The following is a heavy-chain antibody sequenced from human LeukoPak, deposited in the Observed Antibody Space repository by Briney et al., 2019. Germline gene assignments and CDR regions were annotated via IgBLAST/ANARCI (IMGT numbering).Heavy chain of an antibody. CDR2: IYYSGST. Sequence: PSETLSLTCTVSGYSISSGYYWGWIRQPPGKGLEWIGSIYYSGSTNYNPSLKSRVTISVDTSKNQFSLKLSSVTAADTAVYYCARGVLGKMEWLSIMGPYYFDYWGQGTLVTVSS. J-gene: IGHJ4*02. D-gene: IGHD3-3*01. CDR3: ARGVLGKMEWLSIMGPYYFDY. CDR1: GYSISSGYY. V-gene: IGHV4-38-2*02.